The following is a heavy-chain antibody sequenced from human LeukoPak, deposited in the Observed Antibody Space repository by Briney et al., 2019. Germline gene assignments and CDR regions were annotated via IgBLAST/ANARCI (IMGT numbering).Heavy chain of an antibody. CDR1: GSTFSDYY. D-gene: IGHD3-22*01. CDR3: ARDPYYYDSSGYGY. Sequence: GGSLRLSCAASGSTFSDYYMSWIRQAPGKGLEWVSYISSSGSTIYYADSVKGRFTISRDNAKNSLYLQMNSLRAEDTAVYYCARDPYYYDSSGYGYWGQGTLVTVSS. CDR2: ISSSGSTI. J-gene: IGHJ4*02. V-gene: IGHV3-11*01.